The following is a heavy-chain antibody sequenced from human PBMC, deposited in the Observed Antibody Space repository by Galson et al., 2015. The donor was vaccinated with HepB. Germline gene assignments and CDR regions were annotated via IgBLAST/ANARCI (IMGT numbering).Heavy chain of an antibody. Sequence: SLRLSCAASGFTFSAYWMSWVRQVPGKGLEWVADVNLDGSEMYHADSVKGRFTISRDNAERSVSLHMYSLRAEDTAVYYCAREVMIRTLAHKTPDYWGQGTLVTVSS. CDR2: VNLDGSEM. D-gene: IGHD3-16*01. CDR1: GFTFSAYW. V-gene: IGHV3-7*03. J-gene: IGHJ4*02. CDR3: AREVMIRTLAHKTPDY.